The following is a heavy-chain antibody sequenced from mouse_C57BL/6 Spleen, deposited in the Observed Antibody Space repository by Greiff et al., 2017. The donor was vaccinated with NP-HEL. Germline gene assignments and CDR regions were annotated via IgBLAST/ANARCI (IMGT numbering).Heavy chain of an antibody. D-gene: IGHD6-1*01. Sequence: VQGVESGPELVKPGASVKISCKASGYAFSSSWMNWVKQRPGKGLEWIGRIYPGDGDTNYNGTFKGKATLTADKSSSTAYMQLSSLTSENSAVYFCARSATETRAMDYWGKGTSVTVAS. CDR2: IYPGDGDT. CDR3: ARSATETRAMDY. V-gene: IGHV1-82*01. CDR1: GYAFSSSW. J-gene: IGHJ4*01.